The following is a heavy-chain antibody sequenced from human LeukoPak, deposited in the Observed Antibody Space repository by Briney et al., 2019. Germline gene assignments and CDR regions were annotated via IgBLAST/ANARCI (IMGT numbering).Heavy chain of an antibody. CDR1: GYTFTSYG. CDR3: ARDREELAPFDY. Sequence: ASVKVSCKASGYTFTSYGISRVRQAPGQGLEWMGWISAYNGNTNYAQRLQGRVTMTTDTSTSTAYMELRSLRSDDTAVYYCARDREELAPFDYWGQGTLVTVSS. CDR2: ISAYNGNT. V-gene: IGHV1-18*01. J-gene: IGHJ4*02. D-gene: IGHD6-6*01.